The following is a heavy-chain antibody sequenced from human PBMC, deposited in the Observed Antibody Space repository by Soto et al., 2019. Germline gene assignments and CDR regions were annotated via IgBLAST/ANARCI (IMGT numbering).Heavy chain of an antibody. CDR2: IIPMFDTP. Sequence: QVQLVQSGAEVKKPGSSMKVSCKTSGGTFSNYYISWVRQAPGRGLEWMGDIIPMFDTPKYAQKFQGRVTITADESTSAAYMELSSLRAEDTAVYYCARGYSTGYFDYWGQGTLITVSS. J-gene: IGHJ4*02. V-gene: IGHV1-69*01. D-gene: IGHD1-20*01. CDR3: ARGYSTGYFDY. CDR1: GGTFSNYY.